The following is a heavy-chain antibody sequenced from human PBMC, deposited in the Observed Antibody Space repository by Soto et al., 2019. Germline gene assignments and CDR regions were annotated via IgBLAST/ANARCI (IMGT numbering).Heavy chain of an antibody. CDR1: GGSITCSY. CDR2: IYDTGISGYTPST. V-gene: IGHV4-59*01. J-gene: IGHJ6*02. CDR3: ARGEDAFFYYGLDV. Sequence: PSETLSLTCTVSGGSITCSYWRWIRRPPGKGLEWIAYIYDTGISGYTPSTSYNPSLKSRVTMSVDTSKSQFSLKLTSVTAADTAVYYCARGEDAFFYYGLDVWGQGITVTVSS.